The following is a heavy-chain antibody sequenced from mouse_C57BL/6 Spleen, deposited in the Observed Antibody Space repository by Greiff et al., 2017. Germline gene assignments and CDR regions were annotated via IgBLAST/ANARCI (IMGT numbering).Heavy chain of an antibody. CDR2: INPNNGGT. Sequence: VQLQQSGPELVKPGASVKISCKASGYAFTDYNMHWVKQSPGKSLEWIGYINPNNGGTSYNQKFKGKATLPVNKSSSPAYMEFLSLTTEDSAVYYCEVCDYYGSSPYAMDYWGQGTSVTVSS. CDR3: EVCDYYGSSPYAMDY. D-gene: IGHD1-1*01. V-gene: IGHV1-22*01. J-gene: IGHJ4*01. CDR1: GYAFTDYN.